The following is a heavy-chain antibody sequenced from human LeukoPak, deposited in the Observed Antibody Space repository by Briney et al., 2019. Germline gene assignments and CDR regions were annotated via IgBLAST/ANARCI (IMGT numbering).Heavy chain of an antibody. CDR1: GFTFSNYG. V-gene: IGHV3-30*02. CDR3: VKRDIQYTSSSGGTFQH. CDR2: IRYDGSNK. Sequence: GGSLRLSCAASGFTFSNYGMHWVRQAPGKGLEWVTFIRYDGSNKYYADSVKGRFAVSKDNSKNTLYLQMNSLRPEDTAVYNCVKRDIQYTSSSGGTFQHWGQGTLVTVSS. D-gene: IGHD6-6*01. J-gene: IGHJ1*01.